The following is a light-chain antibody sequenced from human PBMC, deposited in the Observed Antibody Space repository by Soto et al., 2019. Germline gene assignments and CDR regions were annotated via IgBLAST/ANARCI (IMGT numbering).Light chain of an antibody. CDR2: GAS. J-gene: IGKJ1*01. CDR3: HQYNFWPT. CDR1: RSVGSF. V-gene: IGKV3-11*01. Sequence: EIVLTQSPATLSLSPVDIETVSCMASRSVGSFLAWYQQKPGQAPRLLNYGASNRATGIPDRFSGSESGTDFTLTISSLESEDFAVYYCHQYNFWPTFGQGTKVDIK.